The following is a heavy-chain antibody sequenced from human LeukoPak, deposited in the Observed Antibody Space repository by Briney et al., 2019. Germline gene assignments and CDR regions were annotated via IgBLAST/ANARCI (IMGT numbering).Heavy chain of an antibody. CDR3: AREPYGSGSYPPPFDY. CDR2: IYHSGST. D-gene: IGHD3-10*01. CDR1: GGSISSYY. J-gene: IGHJ4*02. V-gene: IGHV4-38-2*02. Sequence: PSETLSLTCTVSGGSISSYYWGWIRQPPGKGLEWIGSIYHSGSTYYNPSLKSRVTISVDTSKNQFSLKLSSVTAADTAVYYCAREPYGSGSYPPPFDYWGQGTLVTVSS.